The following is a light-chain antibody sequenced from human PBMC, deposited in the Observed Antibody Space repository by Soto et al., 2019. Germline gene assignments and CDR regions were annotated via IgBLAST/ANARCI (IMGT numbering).Light chain of an antibody. CDR3: QQYGGAPLYT. J-gene: IGKJ2*01. Sequence: EIVLTQSPGTLSLSPGERATLSCRASQSVSSNYLAWYQQRPGQAPRLLISGASSRATGIPDRFIGSGSGTDFTLTITRLEPEDFAVYYCQQYGGAPLYTFGQGTKVEI. CDR1: QSVSSNY. V-gene: IGKV3-20*01. CDR2: GAS.